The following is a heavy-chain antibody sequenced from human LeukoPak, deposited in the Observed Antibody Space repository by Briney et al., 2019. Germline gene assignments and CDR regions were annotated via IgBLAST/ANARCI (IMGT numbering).Heavy chain of an antibody. D-gene: IGHD5-24*01. CDR3: AREEMATDDAFDI. Sequence: SQTLSLTCTVSGGSIGSGSYYWSWIRQPAGKGLEWIGRIYTSGSTNYNPSLKSRVTISVDTSKNQFSLKLSSVTAADTAVYYCAREEMATDDAFDIWGQGTMVTVSS. J-gene: IGHJ3*02. CDR2: IYTSGST. V-gene: IGHV4-61*02. CDR1: GGSIGSGSYY.